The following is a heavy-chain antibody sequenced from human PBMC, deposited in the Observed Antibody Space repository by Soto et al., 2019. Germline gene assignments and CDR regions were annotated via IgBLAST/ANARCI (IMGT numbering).Heavy chain of an antibody. J-gene: IGHJ6*02. V-gene: IGHV3-30-3*01. CDR3: ARAGGRGYSYGYNGMDV. CDR1: GFTFSSYA. D-gene: IGHD5-18*01. Sequence: GGFLRLSCAASGFTFSSYAMHWVRQAPGKGLEWVAVISYDGSNKYYADSVKGRFTISRDNSKNTLYLQMNSLRAEDTAVYYCARAGGRGYSYGYNGMDVWGQGTTVTVSS. CDR2: ISYDGSNK.